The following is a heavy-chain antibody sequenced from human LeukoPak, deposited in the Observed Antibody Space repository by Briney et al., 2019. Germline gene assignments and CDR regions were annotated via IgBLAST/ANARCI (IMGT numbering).Heavy chain of an antibody. CDR3: ARHSITVTIFLGAFDI. J-gene: IGHJ3*02. CDR1: GDRVSSNSVA. D-gene: IGHD4-17*01. Sequence: SQTLSLTCAISGDRVSSNSVAWNWIRQSPSRGLEWLGRTYYRFKWYNEYAPSVKSRITINPDTSKNQFSLKLSSVTAADTAVYYCARHSITVTIFLGAFDIWGQGTMVTVSS. V-gene: IGHV6-1*01. CDR2: TYYRFKWYN.